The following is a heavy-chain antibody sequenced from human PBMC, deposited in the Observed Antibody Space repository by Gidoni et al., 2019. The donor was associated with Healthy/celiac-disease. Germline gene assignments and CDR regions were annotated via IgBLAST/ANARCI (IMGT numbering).Heavy chain of an antibody. V-gene: IGHV3-23*01. CDR1: RIPFRSYA. CDR3: AKDPFYSKGWFDP. Sequence: EVQLLESGGGLVQPGGSLRLPCAASRIPFRSYAMSWVRQAPGKGLEWVSAISGSGGSTYYADSVKGRFTISRDNSKNTLYLQMNSLRAEDTAVYYCAKDPFYSKGWFDPWGQGTLVTVSS. CDR2: ISGSGGST. J-gene: IGHJ5*02. D-gene: IGHD4-4*01.